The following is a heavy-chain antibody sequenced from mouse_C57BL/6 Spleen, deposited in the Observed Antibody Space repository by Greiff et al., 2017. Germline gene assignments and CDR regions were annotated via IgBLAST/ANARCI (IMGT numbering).Heavy chain of an antibody. CDR2: IYPGSGST. V-gene: IGHV1-55*01. J-gene: IGHJ4*01. D-gene: IGHD2-1*01. Sequence: VQLQQPGAELVKPGASVKMSCKASGYTFTSYWITWVKQRPGQGLEWIGDIYPGSGSTNYNEKFKSKATLTVDTSSSTAYMQLSSLTSEDSAVYYCAGYGNYEGYYYARDYWGQGASVTVSS. CDR1: GYTFTSYW. CDR3: AGYGNYEGYYYARDY.